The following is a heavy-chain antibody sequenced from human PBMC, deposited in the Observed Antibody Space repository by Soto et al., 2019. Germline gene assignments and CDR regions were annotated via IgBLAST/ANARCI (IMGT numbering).Heavy chain of an antibody. CDR2: IYYSGST. CDR3: ARTIAAEGPFDI. D-gene: IGHD6-13*01. Sequence: PSETLSLTCTVSGGSISSGGYYWSWIRQHPGKGLEWIGYIYYSGSTYYNPSLKSRVTISVDTSKNQFSLKLSSVTAADTAVYYCARTIAAEGPFDIWGQGTMVTVSS. J-gene: IGHJ3*02. CDR1: GGSISSGGYY. V-gene: IGHV4-31*03.